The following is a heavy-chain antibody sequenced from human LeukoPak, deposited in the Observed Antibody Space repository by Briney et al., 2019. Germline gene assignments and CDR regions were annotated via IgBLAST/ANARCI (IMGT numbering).Heavy chain of an antibody. CDR2: INHSGST. Sequence: SETLSLTCAVYGGSFSGYYWSWIRQPPGKGLERIGEINHSGSTNYNPSLKSRVTISVDTSKNQFSLKLSSVTAADTAVYYCARVYRYSGYRTFDYWGQGTLVTVSS. J-gene: IGHJ4*02. CDR3: ARVYRYSGYRTFDY. D-gene: IGHD5-12*01. CDR1: GGSFSGYY. V-gene: IGHV4-34*01.